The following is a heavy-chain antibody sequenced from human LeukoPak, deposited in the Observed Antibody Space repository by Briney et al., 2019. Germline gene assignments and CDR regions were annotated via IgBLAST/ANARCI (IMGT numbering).Heavy chain of an antibody. Sequence: GGSLRLSCAASGFTFSSYAMSWVHQAPGKGLEWVSAISGSGGSTYYADSVKGRFAISRDNSKNTLYLQMNSLRAEDTAVYYCAKDYYDSSGYYLTNDAFDIWGQGTMVTVSS. J-gene: IGHJ3*02. D-gene: IGHD3-22*01. V-gene: IGHV3-23*01. CDR3: AKDYYDSSGYYLTNDAFDI. CDR2: ISGSGGST. CDR1: GFTFSSYA.